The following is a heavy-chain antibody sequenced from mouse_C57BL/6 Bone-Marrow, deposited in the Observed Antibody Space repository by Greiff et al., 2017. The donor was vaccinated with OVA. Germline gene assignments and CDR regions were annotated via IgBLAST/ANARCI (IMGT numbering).Heavy chain of an antibody. J-gene: IGHJ2*01. CDR2: IYPRSGNT. V-gene: IGHV1-81*01. D-gene: IGHD2-2*01. Sequence: VQLQQSGAELARPGSSVKLSCKASGYTFTSYGISWVKQRTGQGLEWIGEIYPRSGNTYYNEKFKGKATLTADKSSSTAYMELRSLTSEDSAVYFCARLELLWLRDYWGQGTTLTVSS. CDR1: GYTFTSYG. CDR3: ARLELLWLRDY.